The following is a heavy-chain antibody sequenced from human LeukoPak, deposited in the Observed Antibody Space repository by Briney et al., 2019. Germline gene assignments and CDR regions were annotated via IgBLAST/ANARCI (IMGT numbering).Heavy chain of an antibody. V-gene: IGHV3-33*01. D-gene: IGHD3-22*01. Sequence: PGGSLRLSCAASGFTFSSYGMHWVRQAPGRGLEWVAVIWYDGSNKYYADSVKGRFTISRDNSKNTLYLQMNSLRAEDTAVYYCARGQIGDYYDSSGYYSSFDYWGQGTLVTVSS. CDR1: GFTFSSYG. J-gene: IGHJ4*02. CDR3: ARGQIGDYYDSSGYYSSFDY. CDR2: IWYDGSNK.